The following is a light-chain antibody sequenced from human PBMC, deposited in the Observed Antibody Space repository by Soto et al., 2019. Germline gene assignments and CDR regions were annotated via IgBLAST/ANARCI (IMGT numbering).Light chain of an antibody. CDR3: LQHNSYPYT. CDR2: AAS. V-gene: IGKV1-17*01. Sequence: DIQMTQSPSSLSASVGDRVSITCRASQGITRDLAWYQQKPGKDPKRLIYAASSLQSGVPSRFSGSGSGTEFTLTISSLQPEDFATYYCLQHNSYPYTFGQGTRLEIK. CDR1: QGITRD. J-gene: IGKJ2*01.